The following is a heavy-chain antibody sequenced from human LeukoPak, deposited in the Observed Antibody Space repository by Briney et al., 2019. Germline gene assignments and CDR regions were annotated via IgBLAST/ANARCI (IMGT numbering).Heavy chain of an antibody. CDR1: GFTFDDYG. Sequence: GGSLRLSCAASGFTFDDYGMSWVRQAPGKGLEWVSGINWNGGSTGYADPVKGRFTISRDNAKNSLYLQMNSLRAEDTALYYCASAIYGSGSYYTPVDYWGQGTLVTVSS. J-gene: IGHJ4*02. CDR3: ASAIYGSGSYYTPVDY. D-gene: IGHD3-10*01. CDR2: INWNGGST. V-gene: IGHV3-20*04.